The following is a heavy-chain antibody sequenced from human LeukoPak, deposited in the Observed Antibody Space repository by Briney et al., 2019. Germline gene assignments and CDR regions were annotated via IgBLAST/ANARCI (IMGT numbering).Heavy chain of an antibody. V-gene: IGHV3-64D*06. D-gene: IGHD2/OR15-2a*01. CDR1: GFVFSIYT. Sequence: PGGSLRLSCSASGFVFSIYTMYWVRQAPGKGPEYVSTIGGSGNGGSIYYADSVKGRFTISRDDSKSIVYLQMNGLRSEDTAVYYCVKDFGRVRGTPDSWGQGTLVTVSS. CDR2: IGGSGNGGSI. CDR3: VKDFGRVRGTPDS. J-gene: IGHJ4*02.